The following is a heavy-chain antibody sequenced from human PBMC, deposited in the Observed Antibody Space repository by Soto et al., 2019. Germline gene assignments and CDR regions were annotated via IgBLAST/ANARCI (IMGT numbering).Heavy chain of an antibody. D-gene: IGHD3-10*02. Sequence: QVQLVQSGAEVKEPGDSVRVSCEASGYTFTAYHIHWVRQAPGQGLEWMGWINPKFGDTTYAQEFQGRVCMTRDMSISTVYMELSRMTSDDTAIYYCVRNMDYYYGRGSGNGHGVWGQGTTVTVFS. V-gene: IGHV1-2*02. CDR2: INPKFGDT. CDR3: VRNMDYYYGRGSGNGHGV. CDR1: GYTFTAYH. J-gene: IGHJ6*02.